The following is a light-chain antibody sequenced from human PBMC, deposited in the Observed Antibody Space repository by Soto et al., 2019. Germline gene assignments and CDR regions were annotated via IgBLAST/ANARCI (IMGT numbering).Light chain of an antibody. Sequence: DIQMTQSPSSLSSAVEDRVTITCRASQNIGVYLNWYQQRPGKAPNLLIFAASSLQSGAPLRFSGSGSGTEFTLTISSLQPEDSGTYYCQQSYSTPPTFGQGTKVEVK. CDR2: AAS. J-gene: IGKJ1*01. CDR1: QNIGVY. CDR3: QQSYSTPPT. V-gene: IGKV1-39*01.